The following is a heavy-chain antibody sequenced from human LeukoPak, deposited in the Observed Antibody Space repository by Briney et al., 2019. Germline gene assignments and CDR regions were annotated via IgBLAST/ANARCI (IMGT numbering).Heavy chain of an antibody. V-gene: IGHV1-18*04. CDR1: GYTFTSYG. J-gene: IGHJ5*02. CDR2: ISAYNGNT. D-gene: IGHD2-2*01. Sequence: SSVKVSCKASGYTFTSYGISWVRQAPGQGLEWMGWISAYNGNTNYAQKLQGRVTMTTDTSTSTDYMELRSMRSDDTAVYYCARVRGYCSSTSCYGENWFDPWGQGTLVTVSS. CDR3: ARVRGYCSSTSCYGENWFDP.